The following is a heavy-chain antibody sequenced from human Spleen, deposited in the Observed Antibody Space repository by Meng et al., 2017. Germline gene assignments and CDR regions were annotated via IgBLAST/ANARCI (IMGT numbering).Heavy chain of an antibody. Sequence: QVQLVQSGAEVKKPGASVKVSCKTSGYTFTSDAMHWVRQAPGQRLEWMGWINAGNGNTKYSQKFQGRVTITRDTSASTAYMELSSLRSEDTAVYYCAREGVAVAPWFDPWGQGTLVTVSS. CDR3: AREGVAVAPWFDP. D-gene: IGHD6-19*01. CDR2: INAGNGNT. V-gene: IGHV1-3*01. J-gene: IGHJ5*02. CDR1: GYTFTSDA.